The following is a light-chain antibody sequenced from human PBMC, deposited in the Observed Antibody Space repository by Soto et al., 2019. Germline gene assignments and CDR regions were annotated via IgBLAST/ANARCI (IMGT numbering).Light chain of an antibody. CDR2: RNN. J-gene: IGLJ2*01. Sequence: QSVLTQPPSASGTPGQRVTISCSGSSSNFGSNYVYWYQQLPGTAPKLLIYRNNQRPSGVPDRFSGSKSGTSASLAISGLRSEDEADYCCAAWDDSLSAVVFGGGTKVTVL. CDR1: SSNFGSNY. CDR3: AAWDDSLSAVV. V-gene: IGLV1-47*01.